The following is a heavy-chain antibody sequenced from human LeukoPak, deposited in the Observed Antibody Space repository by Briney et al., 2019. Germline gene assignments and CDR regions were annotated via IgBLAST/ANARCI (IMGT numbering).Heavy chain of an antibody. V-gene: IGHV1-24*01. J-gene: IGHJ3*02. D-gene: IGHD6-6*01. CDR2: FDPEDGET. CDR1: GYTLTELS. Sequence: ASVKVSCKVSGYTLTELSMHWVRQAPGKGLEWMGGFDPEDGETIYAQKFQGRVTMTEDTSTDTAYMELSSLRSEDTAVYYCARDLISLAARPNDAFDIWGQGTMVTVSS. CDR3: ARDLISLAARPNDAFDI.